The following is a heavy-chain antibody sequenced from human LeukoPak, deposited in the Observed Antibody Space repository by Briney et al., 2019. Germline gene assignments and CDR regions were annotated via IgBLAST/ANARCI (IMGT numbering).Heavy chain of an antibody. CDR1: GGSISSYY. D-gene: IGHD3-22*01. Sequence: ASETLSLTCPVSGGSISSYYWSWIRQPPGKGLEWIGYIYYSGSTNYNPSLKSRVTVSVDTSKNQFSLKLSSVTAADTAVYYCARGMYYYDSSGYYYDPSEYFQHWGQGTLVTVSS. CDR2: IYYSGST. CDR3: ARGMYYYDSSGYYYDPSEYFQH. J-gene: IGHJ1*01. V-gene: IGHV4-59*01.